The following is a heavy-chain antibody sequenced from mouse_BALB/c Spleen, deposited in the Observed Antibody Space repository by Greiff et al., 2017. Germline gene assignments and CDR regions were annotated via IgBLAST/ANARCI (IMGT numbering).Heavy chain of an antibody. D-gene: IGHD4-1*01. CDR2: IWSGGST. J-gene: IGHJ4*01. CDR1: GFSLTSYG. Sequence: VQLQQSGPGLVQPSQSLSITCTVSGFSLTSYGVHWVRQSPGKGLEWLGVIWSGGSTDYNAAFISRLSISKDNSKSQVFFKMNSLQANDTAIYYCASPSLLTGYAMDYWGQGTSVTVSS. CDR3: ASPSLLTGYAMDY. V-gene: IGHV2-2*02.